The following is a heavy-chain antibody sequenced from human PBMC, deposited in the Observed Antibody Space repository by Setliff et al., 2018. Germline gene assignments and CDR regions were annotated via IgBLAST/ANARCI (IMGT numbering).Heavy chain of an antibody. CDR2: ISGYGSRT. J-gene: IGHJ3*02. CDR3: IRDTSGRDAFDI. V-gene: IGHV3-23*01. CDR1: GFTFSSYA. D-gene: IGHD6-19*01. Sequence: PGGSLRLSCAASGFTFSSYAMTWVRQAPGKGLEWVSGISGYGSRTYYADSVKGHSTISRDNSQNTMYLQMNSLRAEDTAVYYCIRDTSGRDAFDIWGQGTMVTVSS.